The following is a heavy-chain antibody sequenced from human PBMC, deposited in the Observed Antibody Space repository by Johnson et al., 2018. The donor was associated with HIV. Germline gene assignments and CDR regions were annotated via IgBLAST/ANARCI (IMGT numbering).Heavy chain of an antibody. CDR3: ARAWSLGAFDI. J-gene: IGHJ3*02. Sequence: EQLVESGGGLVQPGGSLRLSCAASGFTVSSYYMSWVRQAPGKGLDWVSRINSDGSSTSYADSVKGRFTISRDNAKNTLYLQMNSLRAEDTAVYYCARAWSLGAFDIWGQGTMVTVSS. CDR1: GFTVSSYY. V-gene: IGHV3-74*02. CDR2: INSDGSST. D-gene: IGHD2-15*01.